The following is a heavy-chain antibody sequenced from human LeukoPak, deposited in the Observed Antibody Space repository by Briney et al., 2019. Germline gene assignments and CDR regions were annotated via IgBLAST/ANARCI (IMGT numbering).Heavy chain of an antibody. V-gene: IGHV3-9*03. CDR3: AASGVGESYYYDTFGVADAFDI. CDR1: GFTFDDFA. CDR2: ISWNSGSI. J-gene: IGHJ3*02. D-gene: IGHD3-22*01. Sequence: GRSLRLSCAASGFTFDDFAMHWVRQAPGKGLEWVSGISWNSGSIGYADSVKGRFTISRDNAKNFLYLQMHSLKTEDLALYYCAASGVGESYYYDTFGVADAFDIWGQGTVVTVSS.